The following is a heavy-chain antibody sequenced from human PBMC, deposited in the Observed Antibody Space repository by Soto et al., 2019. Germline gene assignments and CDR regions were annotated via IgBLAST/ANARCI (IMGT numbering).Heavy chain of an antibody. J-gene: IGHJ6*02. D-gene: IGHD2-2*01. CDR3: ARVVILVPTASTHYFYHMDV. CDR2: IIPIVGTG. V-gene: IGHV1-69*01. Sequence: QVQLVQSGAEVRKPRSSVTVSCKASGGTFSNYAISWVRQAPGQGLEWMGGIIPIVGTGSYAQKFQGRVTITADEPTTPAYMELSSLRFEDTAVYYCARVVILVPTASTHYFYHMDVWGPGKTVTGSS. CDR1: GGTFSNYA.